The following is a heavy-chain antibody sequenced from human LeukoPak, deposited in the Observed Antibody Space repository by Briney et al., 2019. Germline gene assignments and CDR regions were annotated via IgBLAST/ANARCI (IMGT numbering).Heavy chain of an antibody. V-gene: IGHV3-23*01. CDR2: IGTSGGTT. J-gene: IGHJ4*02. CDR3: AKRLGGSGFDY. CDR1: GSALSTNV. D-gene: IGHD3-16*01. Sequence: GGSLRLSCAASGSALSTNVMSWVRQAPGKGLDWVSAIGTSGGTTYYADSVKGRFTISRDNSKNTLYLQMNSLRAEDTAVYYCAKRLGGSGFDYWGQGTLVTVSS.